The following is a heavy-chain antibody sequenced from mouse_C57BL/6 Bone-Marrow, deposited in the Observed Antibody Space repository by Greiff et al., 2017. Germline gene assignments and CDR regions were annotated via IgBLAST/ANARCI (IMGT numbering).Heavy chain of an antibody. J-gene: IGHJ4*01. D-gene: IGHD2-12*01. V-gene: IGHV10-1*01. CDR1: GFSFNTYA. Sequence: EVKLVESGGGLVQPKASLKLSCAASGFSFNTYAMNWVRQAPGKGLEWVARIRSKSNNYATYYADSVKDRFTISRDASESMLYLQMNNLKTEDTAMYYCVRQTAYYNAMEYWGQGTSVTVSS. CDR3: VRQTAYYNAMEY. CDR2: IRSKSNNYAT.